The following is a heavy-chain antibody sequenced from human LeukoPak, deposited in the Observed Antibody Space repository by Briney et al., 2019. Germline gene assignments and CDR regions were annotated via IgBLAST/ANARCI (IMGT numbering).Heavy chain of an antibody. CDR1: GGSISCYY. V-gene: IGHV4-59*01. D-gene: IGHD5-24*01. CDR3: ARLVGRWLQFGY. J-gene: IGHJ4*02. CDR2: IYYSGST. Sequence: SETLSLTCTVSGGSISCYYWSWIRQPPGKGLEWIGYIYYSGSTNYNPSLKSRVTISVDTSKNQFSLKLSSVTAADTAVYYCARLVGRWLQFGYWGQGTLVTVSS.